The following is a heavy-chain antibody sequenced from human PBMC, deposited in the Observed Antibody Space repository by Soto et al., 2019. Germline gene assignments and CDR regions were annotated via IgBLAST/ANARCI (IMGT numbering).Heavy chain of an antibody. CDR3: AKTPHKQQPNWFDP. CDR1: GFTFSSYA. J-gene: IGHJ5*02. CDR2: ISGSGGST. D-gene: IGHD6-13*01. Sequence: TGGSLRLSCAASGFTFSSYAMSWVRQAPGKGLEWVSAISGSGGSTYYADTVKGRFTISRDNSKNTLYLQMNSLRAEDTAVYYCAKTPHKQQPNWFDPWGQGTLVTVSS. V-gene: IGHV3-23*01.